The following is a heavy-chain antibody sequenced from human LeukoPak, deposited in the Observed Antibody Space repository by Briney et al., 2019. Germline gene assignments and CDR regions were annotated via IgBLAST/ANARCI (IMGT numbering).Heavy chain of an antibody. J-gene: IGHJ4*02. CDR3: ATYYDSSGYAFDY. CDR2: IRYDGSNK. CDR1: GFTFSSYG. D-gene: IGHD3-22*01. V-gene: IGHV3-30*02. Sequence: GSLRLSCAASGFTFSSYGMHWVRQAPGKGLEWVAFIRYDGSNKYYADSVKGRFTISRDNSKNTLYLQMNSLRAEDTAVYYCATYYDSSGYAFDYWGQGTLVTVSS.